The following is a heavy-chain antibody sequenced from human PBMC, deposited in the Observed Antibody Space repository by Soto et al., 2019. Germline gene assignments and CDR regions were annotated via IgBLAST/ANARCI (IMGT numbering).Heavy chain of an antibody. CDR1: GGSITDYS. Sequence: PSETLSLTCTVSGGSITDYSWVWIRQPAGKGLEWIGRIFSSGSTNYNPSLKGRITMSLNTSKNQFSLKLNSATATDTSVYFCARDQGVVVTADNWFDHWGRRLVVTVSS. CDR3: ARDQGVVVTADNWFDH. V-gene: IGHV4-4*07. CDR2: IFSSGST. D-gene: IGHD2-21*02. J-gene: IGHJ5*02.